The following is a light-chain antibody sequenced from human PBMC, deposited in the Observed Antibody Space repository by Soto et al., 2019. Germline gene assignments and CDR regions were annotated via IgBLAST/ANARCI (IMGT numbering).Light chain of an antibody. V-gene: IGLV2-14*03. Sequence: QSALTQPASVSGSPGHSITISCTGISSDVGASMSVSWYQHHPGKAPKLINYAVNNRPSGVSDRFSGSKSGDTASLTISGLQAEDEADYYCSSYTTTTVFFGGGTQLTVL. CDR1: SSDVGASMS. CDR3: SSYTTTTVF. CDR2: AVN. J-gene: IGLJ2*01.